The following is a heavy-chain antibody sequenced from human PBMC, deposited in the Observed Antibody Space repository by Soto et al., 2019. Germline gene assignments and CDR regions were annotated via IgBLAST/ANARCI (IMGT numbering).Heavy chain of an antibody. Sequence: QLGGSLRLSGGYLSDSYMSWVRQAPGKGLGGLSVIDSAGYRYYEDSVKGRFTISRDTSKCILYLQMDSVRAEDTAVYYCVRDRYYDSSGYTHSFDYWDKGT. V-gene: IGHV3-53*01. CDR2: IDSAGYR. D-gene: IGHD3-22*01. CDR1: SDSY. CDR3: VRDRYYDSSGYTHSFDY. J-gene: IGHJ4*02.